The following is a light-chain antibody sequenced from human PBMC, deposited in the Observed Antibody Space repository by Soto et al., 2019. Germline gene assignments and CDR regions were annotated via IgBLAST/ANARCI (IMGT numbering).Light chain of an antibody. J-gene: IGKJ1*01. Sequence: DIQMTQSPSTLSASVGDRVTITCRASQSISSWLAWYQQKPGKAPKLLIYDASSLESGVPSRFSGSGSGTEFTLTISSLRPDDFATYYCQQYNSYWTFGQGSKVDNK. V-gene: IGKV1-5*01. CDR2: DAS. CDR1: QSISSW. CDR3: QQYNSYWT.